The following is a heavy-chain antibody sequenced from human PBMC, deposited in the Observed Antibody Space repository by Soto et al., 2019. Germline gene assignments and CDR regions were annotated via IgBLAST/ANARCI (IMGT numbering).Heavy chain of an antibody. CDR2: IYYSGST. CDR1: GGSISSSSCY. CDR3: ARPITIFGVSSLSWFDP. J-gene: IGHJ5*02. V-gene: IGHV4-39*01. D-gene: IGHD3-3*01. Sequence: PLEILSLTCTVSGGSISSSSCYWGWIRQPPGKGLEWIGSIYYSGSTYYNPSLKSRVTISVDTSKNQFSLKLSSVTAADTAVYYCARPITIFGVSSLSWFDPWGQGTLVTVSS.